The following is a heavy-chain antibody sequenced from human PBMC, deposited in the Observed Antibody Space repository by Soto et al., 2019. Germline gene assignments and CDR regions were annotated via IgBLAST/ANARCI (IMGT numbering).Heavy chain of an antibody. CDR1: GYTFTSYA. Sequence: GASVKVSCKASGYTFTSYARHWVRQAPGQRLEWMGWINAGNGTTKYSQKFQGRVTLTRDTSKNTLYLQMNSLRAEDTAVYYCARDHNILTGYLDYWGQGTLVTVSS. J-gene: IGHJ4*02. CDR2: INAGNGTT. V-gene: IGHV1-3*01. D-gene: IGHD3-9*01. CDR3: ARDHNILTGYLDY.